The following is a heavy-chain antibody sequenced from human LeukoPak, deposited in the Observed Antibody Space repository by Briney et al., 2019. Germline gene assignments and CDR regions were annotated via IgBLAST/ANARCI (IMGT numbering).Heavy chain of an antibody. J-gene: IGHJ6*02. CDR2: IGGSGGNK. CDR1: GFTFSNFA. V-gene: IGHV3-23*01. CDR3: AKAPYYYYGMDV. Sequence: PGGSLRLSCAASGFTFSNFAMNWVRQVPGKGLEWVSSIGGSGGNKYYAGSVKGRFTVSRDNSESTLHLQMSSLRVDDTAVYYCAKAPYYYYGMDVWGQGTTVTVSS.